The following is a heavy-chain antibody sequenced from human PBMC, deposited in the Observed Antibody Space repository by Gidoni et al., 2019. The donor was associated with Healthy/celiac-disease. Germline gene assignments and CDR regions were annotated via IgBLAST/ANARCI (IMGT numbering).Heavy chain of an antibody. J-gene: IGHJ4*02. V-gene: IGHV4-34*01. CDR3: ARGRGGSYYECFDY. D-gene: IGHD1-26*01. Sequence: QVQLQQWGAGLLKPSETLSLTCAVYGGSFSGYYWRWIRQPPGKGLEWIGEINHSGSTNYNPSLKSRVTISVDTSKNQFSLKLSSVTAADTAVYYCARGRGGSYYECFDYWGQGTLVTVSS. CDR1: GGSFSGYY. CDR2: INHSGST.